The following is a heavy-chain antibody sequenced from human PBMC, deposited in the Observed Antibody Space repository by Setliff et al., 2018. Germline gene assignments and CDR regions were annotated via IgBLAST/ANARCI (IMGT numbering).Heavy chain of an antibody. CDR3: RQAVVGRDVFDI. J-gene: IGHJ3*02. CDR2: INHSGSG. CDR1: GDSFSDYY. Sequence: SETLSLTCTVSGDSFSDYYWSWIRQPPGKGLEWFGEINHSGSGDYNPSFKGRVTISVDTSKKQFSLTLTSVTAADTALYYCRQAVVGRDVFDIWGQGTVVTVSS. D-gene: IGHD1-1*01. V-gene: IGHV4-34*01.